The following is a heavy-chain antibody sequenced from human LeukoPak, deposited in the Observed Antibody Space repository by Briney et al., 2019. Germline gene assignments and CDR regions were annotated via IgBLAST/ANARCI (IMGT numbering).Heavy chain of an antibody. Sequence: PGGSLRLSCAASGFTFSSYAMSWVRQAPGKGLEWVSAISGSGGSTYYADSVKGRFTISRDNSKNTLYLQMNSLRAEDTAVCYCAKGGGGIVVVPAAMFGPFDYWGQGTLVTVSS. CDR1: GFTFSSYA. D-gene: IGHD2-2*01. CDR2: ISGSGGST. J-gene: IGHJ4*02. V-gene: IGHV3-23*01. CDR3: AKGGGGIVVVPAAMFGPFDY.